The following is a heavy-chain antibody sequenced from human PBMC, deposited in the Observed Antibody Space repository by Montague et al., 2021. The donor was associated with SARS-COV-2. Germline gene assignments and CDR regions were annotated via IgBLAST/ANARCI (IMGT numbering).Heavy chain of an antibody. CDR1: GYTFSDYY. D-gene: IGHD2-2*01. CDR3: ARGSHDIVVLPGVICYGMDV. V-gene: IGHV1-2*02. CDR2: INLSSGGT. J-gene: IGHJ6*02. Sequence: SGMVSCKASGYTFSDYYMHLVRQAPGQGLEWMGWINLSSGGTNFAQKFQGRVTMSRDTSSRTAYMDLRRLTSDDTAVYYCARGSHDIVVLPGVICYGMDVWGQGSTVTVSS.